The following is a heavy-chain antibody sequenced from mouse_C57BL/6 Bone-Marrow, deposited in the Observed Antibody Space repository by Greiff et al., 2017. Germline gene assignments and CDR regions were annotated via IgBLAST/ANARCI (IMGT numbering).Heavy chain of an antibody. CDR3: ARENGYYWYFDV. V-gene: IGHV1-59*01. D-gene: IGHD1-1*01. CDR2: IDPSDSYT. CDR1: GYTFTSYW. Sequence: VQLQQPGAELVRPGTSVKLSCKASGYTFTSYWMHWVKQRPGQGLEWIGVIDPSDSYTNYNQKFKGKATLTVDTASSTAYMLLSSLTSEDYAVNSCARENGYYWYFDVWGTGTTVTVSS. J-gene: IGHJ1*03.